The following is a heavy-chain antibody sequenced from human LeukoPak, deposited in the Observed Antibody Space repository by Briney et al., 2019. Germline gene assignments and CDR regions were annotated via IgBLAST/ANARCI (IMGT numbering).Heavy chain of an antibody. V-gene: IGHV4-34*01. CDR2: INHSGST. CDR3: ARGPRRITMIVVVTYAFDI. CDR1: GGSFSGYY. D-gene: IGHD3-22*01. J-gene: IGHJ3*02. Sequence: SETLSLTCAVYGGSFSGYYWSWTRQPPGKGLEWIGEINHSGSTNYNPSLKSRVTISVDTSKNQFSLKLSSVTAADTAVYYCARGPRRITMIVVVTYAFDIWGQGTMVTVSS.